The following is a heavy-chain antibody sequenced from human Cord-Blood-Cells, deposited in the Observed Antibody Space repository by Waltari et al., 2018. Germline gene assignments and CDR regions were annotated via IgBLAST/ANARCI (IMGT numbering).Heavy chain of an antibody. D-gene: IGHD5-12*01. CDR1: GGSFSGYY. Sequence: QVQLQQWGAGLLKPSETLSLTCAVYGGSFSGYYWSWIRQPPGKGLAWIGEINHSGSTNYNPALKSRVTISVGTSKDEFSRKLSCVTSADTAVYYCARSDVDIVATIKEPDYYYGMDVWGQGTTVTVSS. V-gene: IGHV4-34*01. J-gene: IGHJ6*02. CDR3: ARSDVDIVATIKEPDYYYGMDV. CDR2: INHSGST.